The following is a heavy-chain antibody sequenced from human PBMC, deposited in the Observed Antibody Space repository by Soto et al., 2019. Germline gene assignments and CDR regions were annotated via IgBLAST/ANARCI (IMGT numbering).Heavy chain of an antibody. CDR2: IYSSGSA. CDR3: ARDPQIWFDP. V-gene: IGHV4-4*07. J-gene: IGHJ5*02. CDR1: GGSISGNY. Sequence: PSETLSLTCTVSGGSISGNYWSWIRQPAGKGLEWIVRIYSSGSANYNPSLKSRVTMSVXXXXXXFXLXMXXXPAADTAVYYCARDPQIWFDPCGHGILVTVSS.